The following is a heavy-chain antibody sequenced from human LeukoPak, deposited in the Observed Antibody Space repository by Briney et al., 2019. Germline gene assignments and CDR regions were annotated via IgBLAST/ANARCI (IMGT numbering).Heavy chain of an antibody. Sequence: GGSLRLSCAASGYMFNKYGINWVRQASGKGLEWVGRIRSKANSYATAYAASVKGRFTISRDDSKNTAYLQMNSLKTEDTAVYYCTLAGIFGGDYWGQGTLVTVSS. D-gene: IGHD6-19*01. V-gene: IGHV3-73*01. CDR3: TLAGIFGGDY. J-gene: IGHJ4*02. CDR2: IRSKANSYAT. CDR1: GYMFNKYG.